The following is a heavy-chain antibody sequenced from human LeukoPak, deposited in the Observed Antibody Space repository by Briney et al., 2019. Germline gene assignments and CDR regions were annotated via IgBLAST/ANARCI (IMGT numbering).Heavy chain of an antibody. D-gene: IGHD3-9*01. CDR1: GFTFSTYA. J-gene: IGHJ4*02. CDR3: ATSIRRITISS. Sequence: PGRSLRPSCAASGFTFSTYAMHWVRQAPGKGLQWLTVISYNGSHQYYADSVRGRFTISRDNSRNTVFLHMTSLRAEDTAVYYCATSIRRITISSWGQGTLVTVSS. CDR2: ISYNGSHQ. V-gene: IGHV3-30-3*01.